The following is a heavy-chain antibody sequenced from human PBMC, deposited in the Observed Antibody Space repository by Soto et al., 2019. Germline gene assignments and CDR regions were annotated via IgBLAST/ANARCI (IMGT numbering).Heavy chain of an antibody. CDR2: ISGSGGST. V-gene: IGHV3-23*01. Sequence: EVQLLESGGGLVQPGGSLRLSCAASGFTFSSYAMSWVRQAPGKGLEWVSAISGSGGSTYYADSVKGRFTISGDNSKNTLYLQMNSLRAEDTAVYYCAKDRRGYSGYVPPPIWDYWGQGTLVTVSS. J-gene: IGHJ4*02. CDR1: GFTFSSYA. CDR3: AKDRRGYSGYVPPPIWDY. D-gene: IGHD5-12*01.